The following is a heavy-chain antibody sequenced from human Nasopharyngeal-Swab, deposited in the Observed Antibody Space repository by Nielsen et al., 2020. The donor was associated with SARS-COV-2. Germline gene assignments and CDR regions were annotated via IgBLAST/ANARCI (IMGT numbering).Heavy chain of an antibody. D-gene: IGHD1-14*01. CDR2: IYYSGST. CDR3: ARGGIITPDASDI. J-gene: IGHJ3*02. Sequence: SETLSLTCTVSGGSVSSGSYYWSWIRQPPGKGLEWIGYIYYSGSTNYNPSLKSRVTISVDTSKNQFSLKLSSVTAADTAVYYCARGGIITPDASDIWGQGTMVTVSS. V-gene: IGHV4-61*01. CDR1: GGSVSSGSYY.